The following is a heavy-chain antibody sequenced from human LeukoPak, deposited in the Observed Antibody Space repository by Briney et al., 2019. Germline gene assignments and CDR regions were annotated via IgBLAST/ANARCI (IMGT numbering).Heavy chain of an antibody. CDR3: ARGRGSGWYVGGNSLYFDY. CDR1: GGSFSGYY. Sequence: SETLSLTCAVYGGSFSGYYWSWIRQPPGKGLEWIGEINHSGSTNYNPSLKSRVTISVDTSKNQFSVKLSSVTAADTAVYYCARGRGSGWYVGGNSLYFDYWGQGTLVTVSS. D-gene: IGHD6-19*01. V-gene: IGHV4-34*01. CDR2: INHSGST. J-gene: IGHJ4*02.